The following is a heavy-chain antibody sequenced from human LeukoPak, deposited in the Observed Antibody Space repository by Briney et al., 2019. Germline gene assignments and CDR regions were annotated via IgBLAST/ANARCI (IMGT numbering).Heavy chain of an antibody. Sequence: KASETLSLTCSVSGSSINNCCWNWIWQSPRKGLGWIGYIYHRRHSNYNPPLKSRVTISVDTSKNQYSLMLTSVTSADTAVYYCARYNSLGRELTAVDYWGQGTLVTLSS. V-gene: IGHV4-59*01. CDR2: IYHRRHS. CDR1: GSSINNCC. J-gene: IGHJ4*02. D-gene: IGHD3-16*01. CDR3: ARYNSLGRELTAVDY.